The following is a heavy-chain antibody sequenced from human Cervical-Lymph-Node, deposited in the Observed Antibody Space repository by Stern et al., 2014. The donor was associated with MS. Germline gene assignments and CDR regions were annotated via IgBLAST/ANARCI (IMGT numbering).Heavy chain of an antibody. J-gene: IGHJ6*02. V-gene: IGHV1-24*01. CDR3: ATDRDDFRSGYSAPTKGYGLDV. CDR2: FVPDGGKT. Sequence: VHLVESGAEVKKPGASVKVSCKVSGYTLTELSMHWVRQAPGKGLEWMGGFVPDGGKTIYAQKFQGRVTMTEDTSTDTAYMKQSRLRSEDTAVYYCATDRDDFRSGYSAPTKGYGLDVWGQGTTVTVTS. D-gene: IGHD3-3*01. CDR1: GYTLTELS.